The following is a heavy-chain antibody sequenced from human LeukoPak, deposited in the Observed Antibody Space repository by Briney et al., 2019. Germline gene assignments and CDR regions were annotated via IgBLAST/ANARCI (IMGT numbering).Heavy chain of an antibody. D-gene: IGHD3-10*01. CDR2: IYPGDSDT. V-gene: IGHV5-51*01. CDR3: ARPTLDYNCYHGMDV. Sequence: GESLNISCKGSGYSFTSYWIGWVRQMPGKGLEWMGIIYPGDSDTRYSPSFQGQVTISADKSIRAAYLQWSSLKVSDTAMYYCARPTLDYNCYHGMDVWGQGTTVIVSS. J-gene: IGHJ6*02. CDR1: GYSFTSYW.